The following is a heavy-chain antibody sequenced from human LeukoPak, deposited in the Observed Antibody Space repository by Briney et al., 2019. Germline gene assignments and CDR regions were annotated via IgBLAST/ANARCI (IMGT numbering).Heavy chain of an antibody. CDR2: ISSSSSTI. Sequence: GGSLRLSCAASGFTFSDYYMSWIRQAPGKGLEWVSYISSSSSTIYYADSVKGRFTISRDNAKNSLYLQMNSLRAEDTAVYYCARHPLRLRLGELNAFDIWGQGTMVTVSS. J-gene: IGHJ3*02. CDR1: GFTFSDYY. D-gene: IGHD3-16*01. V-gene: IGHV3-11*04. CDR3: ARHPLRLRLGELNAFDI.